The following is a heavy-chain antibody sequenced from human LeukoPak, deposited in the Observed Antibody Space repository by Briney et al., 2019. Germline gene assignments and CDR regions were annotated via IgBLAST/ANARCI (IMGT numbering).Heavy chain of an antibody. J-gene: IGHJ5*02. CDR3: ARDVAATTVAAGAFDP. V-gene: IGHV3-20*04. Sequence: GGSLRLSCEASGFTSNGFMFDDFGMSWFRQGPGKGLEWVSGIDWRGANTGYADSVKGRSTISRDNGKNFLYLQMNSLRDEDTALYYCARDVAATTVAAGAFDPWGQGTLVIVTS. CDR1: GFTSNGFMFDDFG. D-gene: IGHD2-15*01. CDR2: IDWRGANT.